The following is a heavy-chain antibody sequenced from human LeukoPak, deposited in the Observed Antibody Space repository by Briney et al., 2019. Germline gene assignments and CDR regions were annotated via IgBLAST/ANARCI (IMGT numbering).Heavy chain of an antibody. CDR2: IYYSGST. Sequence: SETLSLTCTVSGGSISSYYWSWIRQPPGKGLEWIGYIYYSGSTNYNPSLKSRVTISVDRSKNQFSLKLSSVTAADTAVYYCARVILGWFDPWGQGTLVTVSS. V-gene: IGHV4-59*12. CDR3: ARVILGWFDP. CDR1: GGSISSYY. J-gene: IGHJ5*02. D-gene: IGHD3-9*01.